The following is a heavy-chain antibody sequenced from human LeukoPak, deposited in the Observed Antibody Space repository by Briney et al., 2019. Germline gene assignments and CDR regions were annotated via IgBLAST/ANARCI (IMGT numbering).Heavy chain of an antibody. CDR3: ARGGGSGNYYPYYPYYFDY. V-gene: IGHV3-23*01. CDR1: GFTFSNYG. J-gene: IGHJ4*02. Sequence: QPGGSLRLSCAASGFTFSNYGMSWVRQAPGKGLEWVSGISDSGGSSYYADSVKGRFTISRDNSKNTLYLQMNSLRAEDTAVYYCARGGGSGNYYPYYPYYFDYWGQGTLVTVSS. D-gene: IGHD3-10*01. CDR2: ISDSGGSS.